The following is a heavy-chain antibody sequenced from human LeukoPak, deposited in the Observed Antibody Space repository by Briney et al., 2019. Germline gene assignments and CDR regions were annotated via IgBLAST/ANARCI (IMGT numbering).Heavy chain of an antibody. D-gene: IGHD5-12*01. CDR2: INHSGST. CDR3: ASWPSEMATTRYFDY. CDR1: GGSFSGYY. J-gene: IGHJ4*02. Sequence: SETLSLTCAVYGGSFSGYYWSWIRQPPGKGLEWIGEINHSGSTNYNPSLKSRVTISVDTSKNQFSLKLSSVTAADTAVYYCASWPSEMATTRYFDYWGQGTLVTVSS. V-gene: IGHV4-34*01.